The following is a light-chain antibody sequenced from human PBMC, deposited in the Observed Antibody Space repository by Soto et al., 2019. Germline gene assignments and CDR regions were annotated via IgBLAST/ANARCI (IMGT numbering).Light chain of an antibody. CDR2: GST. CDR3: QSYDSSLGGNYV. J-gene: IGLJ1*01. Sequence: VLSQPPSVSGAPGQRVTISCTGSSSNIGAGYDAHWFQQVPGTAPKLLIYGSTNRPSGVPDRFSGSKSGTSASLAITGLQAEGEADYYCQSYDSSLGGNYVFGTGTKVNVL. V-gene: IGLV1-40*01. CDR1: SSNIGAGYD.